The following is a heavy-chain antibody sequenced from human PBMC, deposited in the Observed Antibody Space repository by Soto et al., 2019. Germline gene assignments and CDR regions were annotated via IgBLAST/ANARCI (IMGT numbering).Heavy chain of an antibody. CDR3: ARDVVDATGTTGNNWFDP. D-gene: IGHD1-1*01. Sequence: PSETLSLTCTVSGGSISSYYWSWIRQPPLKVLEWIGYIYYSGSTNYNPSLKSRVTISVDTSKNQFSLKLSSVTAADTAVYYCARDVVDATGTTGNNWFDPWGQGTLVTVSS. CDR2: IYYSGST. CDR1: GGSISSYY. J-gene: IGHJ5*02. V-gene: IGHV4-59*01.